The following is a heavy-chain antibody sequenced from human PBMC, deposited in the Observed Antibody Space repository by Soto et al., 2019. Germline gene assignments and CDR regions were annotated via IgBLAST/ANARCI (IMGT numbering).Heavy chain of an antibody. CDR3: ASTRYLTRIIAVADNRYYFDF. CDR1: GGTFSSYA. CDR2: IIPIFGTA. Sequence: QVQLVQSGAEVKKPGSSVKVSCKASGGTFSSYAISWVRQAPGQGLEWMGGIIPIFGTANYAQKFQGRVTITADESRSTAYMELSSLRSEDTAVYYCASTRYLTRIIAVADNRYYFDFWGQGTLVTVSS. V-gene: IGHV1-69*01. J-gene: IGHJ4*02. D-gene: IGHD6-19*01.